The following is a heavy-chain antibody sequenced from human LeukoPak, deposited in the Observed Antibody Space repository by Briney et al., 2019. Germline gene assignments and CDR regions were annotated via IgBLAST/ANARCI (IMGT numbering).Heavy chain of an antibody. CDR3: AKDEAPLRYFDWLFLDY. Sequence: SGGSLRLSCAASGFTFSSYAMSWVRQAPGKGLEWVSAISGSGGSTYYADSVKGRFTISRDNPKNTLYLQMNSLRAEDTAVYYCAKDEAPLRYFDWLFLDYWGQGTLVTVSS. J-gene: IGHJ4*02. CDR2: ISGSGGST. CDR1: GFTFSSYA. V-gene: IGHV3-23*01. D-gene: IGHD3-9*01.